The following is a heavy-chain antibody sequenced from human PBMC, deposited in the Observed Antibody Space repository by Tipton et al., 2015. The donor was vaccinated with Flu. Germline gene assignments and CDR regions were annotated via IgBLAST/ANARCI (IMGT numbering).Heavy chain of an antibody. CDR2: MSASGSS. D-gene: IGHD3-10*01. Sequence: LRLSCTVSGDSMSSFYWTWIRQPAGKGLEWIGHMSASGSSKYKPSPKSGVTMSVDTSKNQFSLRLTSVTSADTAVYYCARGSGSGTGVTFYFWGQGTLVTVSP. V-gene: IGHV4-4*07. CDR1: GDSMSSFY. CDR3: ARGSGSGTGVTFYF. J-gene: IGHJ4*02.